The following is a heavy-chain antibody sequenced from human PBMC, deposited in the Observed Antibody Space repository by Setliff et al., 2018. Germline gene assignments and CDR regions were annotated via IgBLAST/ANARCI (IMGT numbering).Heavy chain of an antibody. J-gene: IGHJ4*02. V-gene: IGHV1-18*01. CDR1: GYKFNDYA. CDR2: ISAYSGNT. D-gene: IGHD2-2*01. Sequence: ASVKVSCKTSGYKFNDYAISWVRQGPGQGLEWMGWISAYSGNTYYAQKLHDRVTLTTDTSTSTAYMELRSLGTDDTAVYYCSRLVRYCTTTTCQRASGGEFWGQGTRVTVPQ. CDR3: SRLVRYCTTTTCQRASGGEF.